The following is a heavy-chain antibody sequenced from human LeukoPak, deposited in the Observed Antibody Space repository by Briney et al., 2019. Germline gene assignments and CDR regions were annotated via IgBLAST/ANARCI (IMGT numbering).Heavy chain of an antibody. CDR2: ISSSSSYI. V-gene: IGHV3-21*01. CDR3: AELGITMIGGV. CDR1: GFTFSSYS. J-gene: IGHJ6*04. D-gene: IGHD3-10*02. Sequence: GGSLRLSCAASGFTFSSYSMNWVRQAPGKGLEWVSSISSSSSYIYYADSVKGRFTISRDNAKNSLNLQVNSLRAEDTAVYYCAELGITMIGGVWGKGTTVTISS.